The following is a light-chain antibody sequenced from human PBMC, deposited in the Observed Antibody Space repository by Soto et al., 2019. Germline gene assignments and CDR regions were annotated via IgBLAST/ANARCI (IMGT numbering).Light chain of an antibody. CDR2: LGS. CDR3: MQAIQAPRT. J-gene: IGKJ1*01. V-gene: IGKV2-28*01. Sequence: DIVLTQSPLSLPVTPGEPASISCRSSQSLLHSNGNIYLDWYLQKPGQSPQLLIYLGSIRASGVPDRCSGRGSGTDFTLKITRVEAEDVGVYYCMQAIQAPRTFGLGTKVEIK. CDR1: QSLLHSNGNIY.